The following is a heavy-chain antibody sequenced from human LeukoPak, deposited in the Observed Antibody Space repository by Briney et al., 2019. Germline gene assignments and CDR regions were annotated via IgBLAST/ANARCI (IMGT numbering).Heavy chain of an antibody. CDR3: ARGPNSNWSGLDF. V-gene: IGHV3-74*01. Sequence: GGSLRLSCTASGFSFSGHWMHWARQLPGKGLVWVSRISPTGSTTSYADSVKGRFTVPRDNAKNTLYLQVNNLRAEDTAVYYCARGPNSNWSGLDFWGQGTLLTVSS. CDR1: GFSFSGHW. J-gene: IGHJ4*02. D-gene: IGHD6-6*01. CDR2: ISPTGSTT.